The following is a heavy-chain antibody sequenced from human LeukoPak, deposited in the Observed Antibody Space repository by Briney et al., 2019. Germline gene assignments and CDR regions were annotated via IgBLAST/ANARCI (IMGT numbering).Heavy chain of an antibody. V-gene: IGHV3-23*01. CDR2: ISAGGRTT. CDR3: AGQSGYTDY. J-gene: IGHJ4*02. D-gene: IGHD5-12*01. Sequence: GGSLRLSCAASGLTFSTYVMSWVRQAPGKGLEWGSGISAGGRTTYYADSVKGRFIISRDNSKNMWYLQMNTLRAEDMAVYYCAGQSGYTDYWGQGTLVIVSS. CDR1: GLTFSTYV.